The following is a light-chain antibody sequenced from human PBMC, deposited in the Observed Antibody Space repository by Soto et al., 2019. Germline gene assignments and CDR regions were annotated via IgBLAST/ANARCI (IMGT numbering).Light chain of an antibody. Sequence: ETVMTQSPATLSVSPGERVTLSCRASQTVTTNLAWYQQKSGQAPRLPIYGASTRATGIPARFSGSGSGTEFTLTISNLQSEDSALYYCQQYNNWPPSVTYTFGQGTRLEIK. CDR1: QTVTTN. CDR3: QQYNNWPPSVTYT. J-gene: IGKJ5*01. CDR2: GAS. V-gene: IGKV3-15*01.